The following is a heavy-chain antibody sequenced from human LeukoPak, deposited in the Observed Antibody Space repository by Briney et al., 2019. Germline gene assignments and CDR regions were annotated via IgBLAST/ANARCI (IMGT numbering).Heavy chain of an antibody. CDR1: GGNISSTSYY. CDR3: ARRSFEHSSGYYSRGAFAI. D-gene: IGHD3-22*01. Sequence: SETLSLTCSVSGGNISSTSYYWAWIRQPPGKGLEWIGSIYYSGGTYYNPSIKSRVILSVDTAKNQFSLKLNSVTAADTAVYYCARRSFEHSSGYYSRGAFAIWGQGTMVTVSS. CDR2: IYYSGGT. V-gene: IGHV4-39*01. J-gene: IGHJ3*02.